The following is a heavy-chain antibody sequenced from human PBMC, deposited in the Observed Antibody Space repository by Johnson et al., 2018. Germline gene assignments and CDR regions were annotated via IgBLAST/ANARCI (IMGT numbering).Heavy chain of an antibody. CDR2: IYYSGST. CDR3: ARTEMGSGWSDYYGMDV. D-gene: IGHD6-19*01. J-gene: IGHJ6*02. V-gene: IGHV4-59*01. CDR1: GGSISSYY. Sequence: QVQLQESGPGLVKPAETLSLTCTVSGGSISSYYWNWIRQPPGKGLEWIGYIYYSGSTNYKPSLKSRLTISVDTSKNQVSLKLTSVTTGDTAVYYCARTEMGSGWSDYYGMDVWGQGTTVTVSS.